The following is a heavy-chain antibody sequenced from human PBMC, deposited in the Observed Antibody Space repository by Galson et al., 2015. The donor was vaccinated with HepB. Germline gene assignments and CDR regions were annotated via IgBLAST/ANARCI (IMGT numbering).Heavy chain of an antibody. CDR2: IRYDGSNK. CDR1: GFTFSSYG. D-gene: IGHD5-18*01. J-gene: IGHJ6*02. Sequence: SLRLSCAASGFTFSSYGMHWVRQAPGKGLEWVAFIRYDGSNKYYADSVKGRFTISRDNSKNTLYLQTNSLRAEDTAVYYCANRLVGDTAMAYYYYGMDVWDQGTTVTVSS. V-gene: IGHV3-30*02. CDR3: ANRLVGDTAMAYYYYGMDV.